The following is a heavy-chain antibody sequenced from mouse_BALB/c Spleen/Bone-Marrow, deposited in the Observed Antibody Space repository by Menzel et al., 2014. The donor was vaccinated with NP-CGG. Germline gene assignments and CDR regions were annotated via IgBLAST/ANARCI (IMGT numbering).Heavy chain of an antibody. D-gene: IGHD2-10*02. V-gene: IGHV1S132*01. CDR2: IFPGTVTP. CDR1: GYTFTSYW. Sequence: QVQLQQSGAELVKPRASVKLSCKTSGYTFTSYWIQWVKQRPGQGLGWIGEIFPGTVTPYYNEKFKGKATLTIDTSSSTASMQLSSLTSEDSAVYFCARRGYGYLDYWGQGTTLTVSS. J-gene: IGHJ2*01. CDR3: ARRGYGYLDY.